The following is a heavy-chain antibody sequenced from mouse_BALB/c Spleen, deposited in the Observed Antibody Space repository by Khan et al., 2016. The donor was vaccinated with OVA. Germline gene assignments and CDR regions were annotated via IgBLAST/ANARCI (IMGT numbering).Heavy chain of an antibody. D-gene: IGHD2-12*01. V-gene: IGHV1-31*01. CDR2: IDPFSGDS. J-gene: IGHJ3*01. CDR1: GYSFTSYY. CDR3: TRHSYVAWFTY. Sequence: SGTGPVKPGASVKISCQASGYSFTSYYIHRVMQRHGKSPEWIGYIDPFSGDSSYNQKFKGQAPLTVDQSSSTAYTHLSHLTSEDSAVYYCTRHSYVAWFTYWGQGTLVTVSA.